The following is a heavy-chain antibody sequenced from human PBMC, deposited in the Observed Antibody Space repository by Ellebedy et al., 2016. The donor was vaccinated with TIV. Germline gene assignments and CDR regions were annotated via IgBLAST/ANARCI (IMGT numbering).Heavy chain of an antibody. Sequence: PGGSLRLSCAASGFTFSRFPLHWVRQAPGKGLEWVAVISYDGSEKYYADSVKGRFTISRDDSNNVLYLQVNSLRAEDTALYYCARGGGWYTFDSWGQGTLVIVSS. J-gene: IGHJ4*02. D-gene: IGHD6-19*01. CDR2: ISYDGSEK. CDR1: GFTFSRFP. CDR3: ARGGGWYTFDS. V-gene: IGHV3-30-3*01.